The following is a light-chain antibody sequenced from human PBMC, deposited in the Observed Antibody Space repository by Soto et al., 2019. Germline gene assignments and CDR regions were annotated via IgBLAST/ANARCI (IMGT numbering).Light chain of an antibody. CDR3: CSYAGSYTYV. Sequence: QSVLTQPRSVSGSRGQSVTMSCTGTSSDVGGYNYVSWYQQHPGKAPKLMIYDVSKRPSGVPDRFSASKSGNTASLTISGLQAEDEADYYCCSYAGSYTYVFGTGTKVTVL. CDR1: SSDVGGYNY. V-gene: IGLV2-11*01. J-gene: IGLJ1*01. CDR2: DVS.